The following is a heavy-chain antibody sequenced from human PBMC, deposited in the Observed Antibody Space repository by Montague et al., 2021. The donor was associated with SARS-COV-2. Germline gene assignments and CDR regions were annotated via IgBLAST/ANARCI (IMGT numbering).Heavy chain of an antibody. J-gene: IGHJ4*02. D-gene: IGHD3-3*01. V-gene: IGHV4-31*11. CDR1: GGSFSGYY. Sequence: TLPLTCAVYGGSFSGYYWSWIRQHPGKGLEWIGYIYYSGSTYYNPSLKSRVTISVDTSKNQFSLKLSSVTAADTAVYYCARATRITIFGVVNQFDYWGQGTLVTVSS. CDR3: ARATRITIFGVVNQFDY. CDR2: IYYSGST.